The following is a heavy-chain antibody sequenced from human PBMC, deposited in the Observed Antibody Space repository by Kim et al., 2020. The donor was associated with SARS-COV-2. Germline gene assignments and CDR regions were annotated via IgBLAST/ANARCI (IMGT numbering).Heavy chain of an antibody. V-gene: IGHV3-74*01. D-gene: IGHD6-19*01. CDR2: ISGDGSST. Sequence: GGSLRLSCAASGFTLSSYWMHWVRQAPGKGLVWVSRISGDGSSTSYADSVKGRFTISRDNAKNALYLQMNSLRVEDTAVYYCARRAYSSGWWYFDLWGQG. J-gene: IGHJ4*02. CDR3: ARRAYSSGWWYFDL. CDR1: GFTLSSYW.